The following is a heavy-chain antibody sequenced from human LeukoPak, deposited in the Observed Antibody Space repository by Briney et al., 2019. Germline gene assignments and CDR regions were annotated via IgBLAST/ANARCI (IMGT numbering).Heavy chain of an antibody. J-gene: IGHJ5*02. Sequence: GGSLRLPCADSGFTFSNYAMNWVRQDPGMGLEWVASLSESGDDTSYGDSVKGRFIISRDNSRSTLYLQMNSLRAEDTAVYYCAKQFVDIWGQGTLVTVSS. D-gene: IGHD3-10*01. V-gene: IGHV3-23*01. CDR1: GFTFSNYA. CDR3: AKQFVDI. CDR2: LSESGDDT.